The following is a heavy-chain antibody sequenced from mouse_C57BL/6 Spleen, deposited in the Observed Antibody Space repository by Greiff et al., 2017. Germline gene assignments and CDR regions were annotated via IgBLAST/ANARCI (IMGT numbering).Heavy chain of an antibody. V-gene: IGHV14-1*01. CDR3: TTDSSGYGTFFDY. CDR1: GFNIKDYY. CDR2: IDPEGGDT. Sequence: VQLQQSGAELVRPGASVKLSCTASGFNIKDYYMHWVKQRPEQGLEWIGRIDPEGGDTEYAPKFQGKATMTADTSSNTAYLQLSSLTSEDTAVYYCTTDSSGYGTFFDYWGQGTTLTVSS. J-gene: IGHJ2*01. D-gene: IGHD3-2*02.